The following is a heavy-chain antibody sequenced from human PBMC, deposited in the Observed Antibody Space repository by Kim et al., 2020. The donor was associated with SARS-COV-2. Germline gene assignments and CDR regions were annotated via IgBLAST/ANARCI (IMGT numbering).Heavy chain of an antibody. J-gene: IGHJ4*02. D-gene: IGHD2-2*01. Sequence: SETLSLTCTVSGGSISSSSYYWGWIRQPPGKGLEWIGSIYYSGSTYYNPSLKSRVTISVDTSKNQFSLKLSSVTAADTAVYYCASLPSDIVVVPAAMGIYCSGGSCYSWGQGTLVTVSS. CDR1: GGSISSSSYY. V-gene: IGHV4-39*01. CDR2: IYYSGST. CDR3: ASLPSDIVVVPAAMGIYCSGGSCYS.